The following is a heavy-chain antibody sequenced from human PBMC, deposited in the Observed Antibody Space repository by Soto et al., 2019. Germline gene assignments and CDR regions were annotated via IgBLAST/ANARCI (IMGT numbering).Heavy chain of an antibody. CDR2: ISYDGSNK. CDR1: GFTFSSYA. J-gene: IGHJ6*02. D-gene: IGHD2-2*02. CDR3: ARDLVPATAIQGYYYYGMDV. Sequence: QVQLVESGGGVVQPGRSLRLSCAASGFTFSSYAMHWVRQAPGKGLEWVAVISYDGSNKYYADSVKGRYTISRDNSKNTLYLQMNSLRGEDTAVYYCARDLVPATAIQGYYYYGMDVWGQGTTVTVSS. V-gene: IGHV3-30-3*01.